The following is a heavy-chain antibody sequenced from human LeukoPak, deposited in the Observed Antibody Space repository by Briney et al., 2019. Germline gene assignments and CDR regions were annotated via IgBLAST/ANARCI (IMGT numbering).Heavy chain of an antibody. Sequence: GWIGYLYYTGTTYYNPSLKSRIIISVDTSKTQFSLRLSSVSAADTAIYYCARDLGVRGMDVWGQGTTVTVSS. D-gene: IGHD2-21*01. V-gene: IGHV4-31*02. J-gene: IGHJ6*02. CDR2: LYYTGTT. CDR3: ARDLGVRGMDV.